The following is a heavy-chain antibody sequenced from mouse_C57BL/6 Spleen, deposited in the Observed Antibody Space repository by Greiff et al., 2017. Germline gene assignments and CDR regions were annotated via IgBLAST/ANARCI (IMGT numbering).Heavy chain of an antibody. Sequence: VQLQQSGPELVKPGASVKISCKASGYAFSSSWMNWVKQRPGKGLEWIGRIYPGDGDTNYNEKFKGKATLTADKSSSTAYMQLSSLTSEDSAVYFCARNGGGSSSYYYAMDYWGQGTSVTVSS. D-gene: IGHD1-1*01. CDR1: GYAFSSSW. CDR2: IYPGDGDT. J-gene: IGHJ4*01. V-gene: IGHV1-82*01. CDR3: ARNGGGSSSYYYAMDY.